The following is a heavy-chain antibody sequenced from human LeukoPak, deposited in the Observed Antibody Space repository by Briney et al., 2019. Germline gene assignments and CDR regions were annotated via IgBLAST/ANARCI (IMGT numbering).Heavy chain of an antibody. Sequence: ASVKVSCKASGYTFTSYCMHWVRQAPGQGLEWMGIMNPSGGSTNYAQKFQGRVTMTRDMSTSTVYMELSSLRSEDTAVYYCARDRYYDSSGWGADYWGQGTLVTVSS. J-gene: IGHJ4*02. V-gene: IGHV1-46*01. CDR2: MNPSGGST. CDR3: ARDRYYDSSGWGADY. D-gene: IGHD3-22*01. CDR1: GYTFTSYC.